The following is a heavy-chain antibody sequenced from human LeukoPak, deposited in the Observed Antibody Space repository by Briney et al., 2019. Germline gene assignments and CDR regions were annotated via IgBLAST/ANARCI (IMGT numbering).Heavy chain of an antibody. Sequence: GGSLRLSCAASGFTFSTYGMHWVRQAPGKGLEWVAYISYEANNEQYAESVKGRFTISRDNSKNTLYLQMNSLRPEDTAVYYCAKVVGGLVPAPTDYWGQGTLVTVSS. D-gene: IGHD2-2*01. J-gene: IGHJ4*02. CDR1: GFTFSTYG. V-gene: IGHV3-30*02. CDR2: ISYEANNE. CDR3: AKVVGGLVPAPTDY.